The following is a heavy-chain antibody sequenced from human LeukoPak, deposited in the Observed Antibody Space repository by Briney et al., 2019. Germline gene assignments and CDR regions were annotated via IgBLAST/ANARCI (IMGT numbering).Heavy chain of an antibody. V-gene: IGHV4-59*08. CDR2: IYYSGST. J-gene: IGHJ4*02. CDR3: ARQRKSPDVLRFDN. D-gene: IGHD2-8*01. Sequence: SETLSLTCTVSGGSISSYYWSWIRQPPGKGLEWIGYIYYSGSTNYNPSLKSRVTISVDTSKNQFSLRLSSVTAADTAVYYCARQRKSPDVLRFDNWGQGTLVTVSP. CDR1: GGSISSYY.